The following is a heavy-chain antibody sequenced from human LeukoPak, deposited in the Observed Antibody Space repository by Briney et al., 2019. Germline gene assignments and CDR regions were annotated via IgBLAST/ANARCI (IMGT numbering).Heavy chain of an antibody. CDR3: ARYSSGWYVLDY. CDR2: IYSGGST. CDR1: GFTVSSNY. V-gene: IGHV3-66*01. J-gene: IGHJ4*02. Sequence: GGSLRLSCAASGFTVSSNYMSWVRQAPGKGLEWVSVIYSGGSTYYADSVKGRFTISRENSKNTLYLQMNSLRAEDTAVYYCARYSSGWYVLDYWGQGTLVTVSS. D-gene: IGHD6-19*01.